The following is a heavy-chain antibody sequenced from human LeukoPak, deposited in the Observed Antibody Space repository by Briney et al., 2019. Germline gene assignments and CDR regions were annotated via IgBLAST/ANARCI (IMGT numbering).Heavy chain of an antibody. Sequence: GGSLRLSCSGSGFTFRSSWMHWVRQVPGKGLVWVSRLNNDGSTAYADSVKGRFIISRDSAKNTLYLEMSSLRAEDTAVYYCVRSRGYFDSWGQGTLVTVSS. CDR3: VRSRGYFDS. CDR1: GFTFRSSW. J-gene: IGHJ4*02. CDR2: LNNDGST. V-gene: IGHV3-74*01.